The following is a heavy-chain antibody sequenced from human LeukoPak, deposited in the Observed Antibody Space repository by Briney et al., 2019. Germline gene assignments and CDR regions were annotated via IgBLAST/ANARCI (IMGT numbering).Heavy chain of an antibody. D-gene: IGHD1-1*01. V-gene: IGHV3-48*03. CDR1: GFTFSSYE. J-gene: IGHJ2*01. CDR2: ISSSGSTI. CDR3: ARDWAPGDWNDVDL. Sequence: GGSLRLSCAASGFTFSSYEMNWVRQAPGKGLEWVSYISSSGSTIYYADSVKGRFTISRDNAKNSLYLQMNSLRAEDTAVYYCARDWAPGDWNDVDLWGRGTLVTVSS.